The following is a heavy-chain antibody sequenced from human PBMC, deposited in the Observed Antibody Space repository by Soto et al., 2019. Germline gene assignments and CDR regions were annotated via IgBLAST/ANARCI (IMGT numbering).Heavy chain of an antibody. CDR2: VHYSGTT. J-gene: IGHJ4*02. CDR3: ARRWSGTDY. V-gene: IGHV4-59*01. D-gene: IGHD3-10*01. CDR1: GGSISIYY. Sequence: KTSETLSLTCTVSGGSISIYYWNWIRQPPGKGLEWIGYVHYSGTTSYNPSVESRVTISLDTSKNQFSLRLTSVTAADTAVYYCARRWSGTDYWGQGTLVTVSS.